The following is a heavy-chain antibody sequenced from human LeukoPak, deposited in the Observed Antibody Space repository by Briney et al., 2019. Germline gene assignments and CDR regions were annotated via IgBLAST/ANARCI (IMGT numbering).Heavy chain of an antibody. CDR1: GFTFSSYA. J-gene: IGHJ4*02. V-gene: IGHV3-23*01. CDR2: INGSGGST. CDR3: AKDRKLGTYFDY. Sequence: PGGSLRLSCAASGFTFSSYAMSWVRQAPGKGLEWVSAINGSGGSTYYADSVKGRFTISRDNSKNTLYLQMNSLRAEDTAVYYCAKDRKLGTYFDYWGQGTLVTVSS. D-gene: IGHD7-27*01.